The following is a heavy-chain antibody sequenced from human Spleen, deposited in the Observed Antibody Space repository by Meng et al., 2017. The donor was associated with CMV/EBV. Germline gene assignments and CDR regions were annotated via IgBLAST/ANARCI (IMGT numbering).Heavy chain of an antibody. CDR2: IYDSGST. CDR1: GGSISSYY. CDR3: ARRRYYDFWSGYFYYGMDV. D-gene: IGHD3-3*01. Sequence: SETLSLTCTVSGGSISSYYWSWIRQPPGKGLEWIGYIYDSGSTNYNPSLKSRVTISVDTSKNQFSLTLSSVTAADTAVYYCARRRYYDFWSGYFYYGMDVWGQGTTVTVSS. V-gene: IGHV4-59*12. J-gene: IGHJ6*02.